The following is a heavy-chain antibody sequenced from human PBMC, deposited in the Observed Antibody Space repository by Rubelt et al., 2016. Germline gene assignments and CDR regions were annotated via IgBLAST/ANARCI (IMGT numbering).Heavy chain of an antibody. V-gene: IGHV1-18*01. CDR2: ISAYTGNT. CDR1: GYTFTSYG. CDR3: ARVMITFGGVIEVGWFDP. D-gene: IGHD3-16*02. J-gene: IGHJ5*02. Sequence: QVQLVQSGAEVKKPGASVKVSCKASGYTFTSYGISWVRQAPGQGLEWMGWISAYTGNTNYAQKVQGIATMTTDTATSTAYMELRSLRSDDTAVYYCARVMITFGGVIEVGWFDPWGQGTLVTVSS.